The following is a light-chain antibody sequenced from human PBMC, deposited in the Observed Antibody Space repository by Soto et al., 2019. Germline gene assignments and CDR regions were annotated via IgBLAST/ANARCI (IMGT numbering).Light chain of an antibody. Sequence: QSVLTQPPSVSAAPGQKVTISCSGSRSNIGNNYVSWYQQLPGTAPKLLIYDDNKRHSGIPDRFSGSKSGTSATLGITGLQTGDEGDYYCGTWDNSLTIVIFGGGTKLTVL. CDR2: DDN. V-gene: IGLV1-51*01. CDR3: GTWDNSLTIVI. J-gene: IGLJ2*01. CDR1: RSNIGNNY.